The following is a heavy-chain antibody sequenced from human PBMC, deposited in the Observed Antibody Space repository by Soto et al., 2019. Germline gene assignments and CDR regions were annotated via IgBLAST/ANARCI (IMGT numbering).Heavy chain of an antibody. CDR1: GFTFSSYS. CDR2: ISSSSSYI. V-gene: IGHV3-21*01. D-gene: IGHD5-18*01. CDR3: AREGLPNYYYGMDV. Sequence: PGGSLRLSFAASGFTFSSYSMNWVRQAPGKGLEWVSSISSSSSYIYYADSVKGRFTISRDNAKNSLYLQMNSLRAEDTAVYYCAREGLPNYYYGMDVWGQGTTVTVS. J-gene: IGHJ6*02.